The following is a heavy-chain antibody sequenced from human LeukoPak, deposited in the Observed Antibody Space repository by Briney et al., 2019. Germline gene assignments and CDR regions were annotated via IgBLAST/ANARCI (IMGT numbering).Heavy chain of an antibody. Sequence: GGSLRLSCAASGFTFSSYTMSWVRQAPGNGLERVSAISDSGASTYYADSVKGRFTISRDNSKNTLFLQMNSLRAEDTAVYYCAKDRVVGSTYYFDYWGQGTLVTVSS. D-gene: IGHD1-26*01. CDR1: GFTFSSYT. CDR2: ISDSGAST. V-gene: IGHV3-23*01. J-gene: IGHJ4*02. CDR3: AKDRVVGSTYYFDY.